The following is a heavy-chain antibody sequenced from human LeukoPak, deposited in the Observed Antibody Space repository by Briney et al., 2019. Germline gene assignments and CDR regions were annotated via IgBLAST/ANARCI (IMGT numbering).Heavy chain of an antibody. V-gene: IGHV3-48*03. CDR1: GFTFSSYE. Sequence: GGSLRLSCAASGFTFSSYEMNWVRQAPGKGLEWISYISSGGSTISYVDSAKGRFTISRDNAKNSLYLQMNSLRAEDTAVYYCAREGITYYFDYWGLGALVTVSS. CDR3: AREGITYYFDY. J-gene: IGHJ4*02. D-gene: IGHD1-14*01. CDR2: ISSGGSTI.